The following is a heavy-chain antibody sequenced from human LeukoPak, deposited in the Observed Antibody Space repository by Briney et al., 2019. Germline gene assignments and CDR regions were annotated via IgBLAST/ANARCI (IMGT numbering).Heavy chain of an antibody. CDR1: GFTFSSYA. J-gene: IGHJ4*02. CDR3: AKVPYGSGTRGGFDY. V-gene: IGHV3-30*04. D-gene: IGHD3-10*01. CDR2: ISYDGSNK. Sequence: GRSLRLSCAASGFTFSSYAMHWVRQAPGKGPEWVAVISYDGSNKYYADSVKGRFTISRDNSKNTLYLQMNSLRAEDTALYYCAKVPYGSGTRGGFDYWGQGTLVTVSS.